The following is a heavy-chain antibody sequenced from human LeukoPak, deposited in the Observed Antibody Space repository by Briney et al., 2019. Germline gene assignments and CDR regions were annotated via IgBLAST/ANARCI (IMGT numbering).Heavy chain of an antibody. J-gene: IGHJ4*02. V-gene: IGHV4-59*01. Sequence: PSETLSLTRTVSGGSISSYYWSWIRQPPGKGLEWIGYIYYSGSTNYNPSLKSRVTISVDTSKNQFSLKLSSVTAADTAVYYCARHLLGGDYLWGSYRAPFDYWGQGTLVTVSS. D-gene: IGHD3-16*02. CDR3: ARHLLGGDYLWGSYRAPFDY. CDR1: GGSISSYY. CDR2: IYYSGST.